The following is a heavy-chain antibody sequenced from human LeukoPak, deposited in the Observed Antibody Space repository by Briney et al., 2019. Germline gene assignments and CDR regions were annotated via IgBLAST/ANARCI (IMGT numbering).Heavy chain of an antibody. D-gene: IGHD2-2*01. J-gene: IGHJ6*03. CDR2: IYTSGST. V-gene: IGHV4-4*07. CDR3: ARTVRDIVVVPAARELIYYYYMDV. Sequence: PSETLSLTCTVSGGSISSYYWSWIRQPAGKGLEWIGRIYTSGSTNYNPPLKSRVTMSVDTSKNQFSLKLSSVTAADTAVYYCARTVRDIVVVPAARELIYYYYMDVWGKGTTVTVSS. CDR1: GGSISSYY.